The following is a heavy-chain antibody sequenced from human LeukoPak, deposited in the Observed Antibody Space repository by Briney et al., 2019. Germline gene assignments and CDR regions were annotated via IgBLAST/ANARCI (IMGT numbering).Heavy chain of an antibody. CDR3: ASFAVAGNFDY. D-gene: IGHD6-19*01. Sequence: SETLSLTCTVSGYSISSGYYWGWIRQPPGKGLEWIGSIYHSGSTYYNPSLKSRVTISVDTSKNQFSLKLSSVTAADTAVYYCASFAVAGNFDYWGQGTLVTVSS. V-gene: IGHV4-38-2*02. CDR2: IYHSGST. J-gene: IGHJ4*02. CDR1: GYSISSGYY.